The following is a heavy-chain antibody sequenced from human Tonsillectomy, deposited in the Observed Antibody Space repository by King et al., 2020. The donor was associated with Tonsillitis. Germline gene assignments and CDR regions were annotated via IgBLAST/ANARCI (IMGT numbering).Heavy chain of an antibody. CDR1: GYSFTRYW. V-gene: IGHV5-51*01. CDR2: IYPSDSDT. CDR3: ARHGNGGYCGGNCLTKNLFDP. Sequence: QLVQSGAEVKKPGESLKISCKGSGYSFTRYWIGWVRQMPGKGLEWMGTIYPSDSDTRYSPSFQGQVTISADKSITTAYLQWSSLRASDTAIYYCARHGNGGYCGGNCLTKNLFDPWGQGTLVTVAS. J-gene: IGHJ5*02. D-gene: IGHD2-21*02.